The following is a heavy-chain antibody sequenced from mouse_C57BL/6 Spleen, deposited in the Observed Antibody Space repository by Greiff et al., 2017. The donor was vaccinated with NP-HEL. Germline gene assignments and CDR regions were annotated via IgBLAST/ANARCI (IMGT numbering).Heavy chain of an antibody. CDR1: GFTFTSYT. Sequence: VQLLQSGAELVRPGASVKMSCKASGFTFTSYTMHWVKQRPGQGLEWIGYISRSGGYIKYKQKLKDRITFTADNSCNTPYLQLSSLTSEDSAIYYCARDGAGAFDYWGQGTSVTVSS. V-gene: IGHV1-4*01. J-gene: IGHJ4*01. CDR2: ISRSGGYI. D-gene: IGHD1-1*01. CDR3: ARDGAGAFDY.